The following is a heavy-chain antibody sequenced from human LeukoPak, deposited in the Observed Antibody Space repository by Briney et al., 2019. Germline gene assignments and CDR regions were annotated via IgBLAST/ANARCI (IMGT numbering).Heavy chain of an antibody. V-gene: IGHV1-18*04. Sequence: RRASVKVSCKASGYTFTSYGISWVRQAPGQGLXXXXXXXXXXGNTNYAQKLQGRVTMTTDTSTSTAYMEPRSLRSDDTAVYYCARDGITMVRGVINNWFDPWGQGTLVTVSS. CDR2: XXXXXGNT. CDR3: ARDGITMVRGVINNWFDP. CDR1: GYTFTSYG. D-gene: IGHD3-10*01. J-gene: IGHJ5*02.